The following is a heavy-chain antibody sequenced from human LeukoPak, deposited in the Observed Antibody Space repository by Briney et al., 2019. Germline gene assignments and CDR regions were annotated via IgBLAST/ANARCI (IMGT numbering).Heavy chain of an antibody. CDR3: ARDNYDSSGYYYLFDY. J-gene: IGHJ4*02. Sequence: SETLSLTCTVSGGSISSYYWSWIRQPAGKGPEWIGRIYTSGSTNYNPSLKSRVTMSVDTSKNQFSLKLSSVTAADTAVYYCARDNYDSSGYYYLFDYWGQGTLVTVSS. CDR1: GGSISSYY. V-gene: IGHV4-4*07. CDR2: IYTSGST. D-gene: IGHD3-22*01.